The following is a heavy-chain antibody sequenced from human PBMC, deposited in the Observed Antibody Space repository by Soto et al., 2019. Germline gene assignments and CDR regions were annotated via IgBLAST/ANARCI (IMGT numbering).Heavy chain of an antibody. D-gene: IGHD6-13*01. CDR2: ISAYNGNT. CDR1: GYTFTSYG. J-gene: IGHJ2*01. Sequence: ASVKVSCKASGYTFTSYGISWVRQAPGQGLEWMGWISAYNGNTNYAQKLQGRVTMTTDTSTSTAYMELRSLRSDDTAVYYCARNGDDPGITAAGPLILWYFDLWGRGTLVTVSS. V-gene: IGHV1-18*01. CDR3: ARNGDDPGITAAGPLILWYFDL.